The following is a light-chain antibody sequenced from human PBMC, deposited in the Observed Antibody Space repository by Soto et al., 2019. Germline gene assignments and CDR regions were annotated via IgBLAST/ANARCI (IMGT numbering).Light chain of an antibody. Sequence: DIQMTQSPSTLSASIGDRVTITCRASQSISSWLAWYQQKPGKVPKLLIYRASTLESGVPSRFGGSGSGTEFTLTINSLQPDDFATYYCQHYNSEGTFGQGTKVEIK. CDR2: RAS. V-gene: IGKV1-5*03. CDR3: QHYNSEGT. CDR1: QSISSW. J-gene: IGKJ1*01.